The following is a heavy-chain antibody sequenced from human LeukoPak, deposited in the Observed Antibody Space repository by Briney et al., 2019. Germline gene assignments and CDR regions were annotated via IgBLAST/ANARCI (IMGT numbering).Heavy chain of an antibody. J-gene: IGHJ4*02. CDR3: AKGEADLDY. CDR2: IRYDGGNK. D-gene: IGHD1-26*01. CDR1: GFTFSSYA. V-gene: IGHV3-30*02. Sequence: GGSLRLSCTASGFTFSSYAMNWVRQAPGKGLEWVAFIRYDGGNKLYAESVKGRFTISRDNSKNTLYLQMHSLRAEDTAVYYCAKGEADLDYWGQGTLVTVTS.